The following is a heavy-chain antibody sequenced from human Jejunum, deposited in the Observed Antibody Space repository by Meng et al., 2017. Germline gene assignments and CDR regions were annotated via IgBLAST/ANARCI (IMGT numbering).Heavy chain of an antibody. CDR2: IGTGDINT. V-gene: IGHV3-23*01. CDR3: AKTGPYYFDY. CDR1: GFTFSNHG. J-gene: IGHJ4*02. D-gene: IGHD7-27*01. Sequence: GGSLRLSCAASGFTFSNHGMTWVRQAPGKGLECVSAIGTGDINTYYADSVKGRFTISRDNSKNTLYLQMNSPRAEDTAIYYCAKTGPYYFDYWGQGTLVTVSS.